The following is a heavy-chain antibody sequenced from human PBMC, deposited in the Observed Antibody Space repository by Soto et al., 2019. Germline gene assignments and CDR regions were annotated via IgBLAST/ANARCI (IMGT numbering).Heavy chain of an antibody. CDR1: RFRLSSYS. CDR3: ARWFHQWGAFDF. Sequence: EVQLMESGGGLVKPGGSLRLSCTASRFRLSSYSINWVRQAPGKGLEWVSSISTSPTYIYYAHSVRGRFTISRDDAKNSLYLQMNSLRADDTAVYYCARWFHQWGAFDFWGQGTMVTVSS. V-gene: IGHV3-21*01. J-gene: IGHJ3*01. D-gene: IGHD1-26*01. CDR2: ISTSPTYI.